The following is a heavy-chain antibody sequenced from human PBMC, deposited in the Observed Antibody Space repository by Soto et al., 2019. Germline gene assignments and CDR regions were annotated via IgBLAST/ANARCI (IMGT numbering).Heavy chain of an antibody. CDR2: IKWNGGST. CDR1: GFTFDDFG. CDR3: SRANGPGWLRLPWEY. V-gene: IGHV3-20*01. Sequence: EVQLVESGGGVVRPGGSLRLSCAASGFTFDDFGMSWVLQAPGKGLEWVSGIKWNGGSTGYADSVKGQFTISRDNAKNYLYLQMNSLSGEDTALYHCSRANGPGWLRLPWEYWGQGSLVTVSS. D-gene: IGHD5-12*01. J-gene: IGHJ4*02.